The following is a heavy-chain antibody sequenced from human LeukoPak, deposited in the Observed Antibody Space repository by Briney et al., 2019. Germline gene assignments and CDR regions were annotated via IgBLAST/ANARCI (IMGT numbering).Heavy chain of an antibody. CDR1: GYTFTSYG. CDR3: ARGEGETAMVTNFDY. J-gene: IGHJ4*02. D-gene: IGHD5-18*01. Sequence: GASVKVSCKASGYTFTSYGMNWVRQSPGQGLEWMGWINTNTGNPTYAQCFTGRFVLSLDTSVSTAYLQISSLKAEDTAVYYCARGEGETAMVTNFDYWGQGTLVTVSS. V-gene: IGHV7-4-1*02. CDR2: INTNTGNP.